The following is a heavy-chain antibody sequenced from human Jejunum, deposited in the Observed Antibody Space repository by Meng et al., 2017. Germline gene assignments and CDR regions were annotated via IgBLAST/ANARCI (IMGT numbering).Heavy chain of an antibody. CDR2: IKQDGSEK. Sequence: GESLKISCAASGSSFSSYWINWVRQAPAKGLEWVANIKQDGSEKYYVDSVKGRFTISRDNAKTSLYLQMNSLRAEDTAVYYCASSFGSGSYRVAYFNYWGQGTLVTVSS. D-gene: IGHD3-10*01. CDR3: ASSFGSGSYRVAYFNY. CDR1: GSSFSSYW. J-gene: IGHJ4*02. V-gene: IGHV3-7*01.